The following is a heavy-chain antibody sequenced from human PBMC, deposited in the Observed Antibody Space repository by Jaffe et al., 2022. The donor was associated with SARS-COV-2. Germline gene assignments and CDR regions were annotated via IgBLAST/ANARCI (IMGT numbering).Heavy chain of an antibody. Sequence: EVQLVESGGGLVKPGGSLRLSCAGSGFTFSSYNMNWVRQTPGKGLEWVSSISGGSVYIYYADSVKGRFTVSRDDAKNSLYLQMNSLRTEDTALYYCARGGDSKILIRSNSFDPWGQGTLVTVSS. CDR1: GFTFSSYN. CDR3: ARGGDSKILIRSNSFDP. J-gene: IGHJ5*02. D-gene: IGHD4-17*01. CDR2: ISGGSVYI. V-gene: IGHV3-21*02.